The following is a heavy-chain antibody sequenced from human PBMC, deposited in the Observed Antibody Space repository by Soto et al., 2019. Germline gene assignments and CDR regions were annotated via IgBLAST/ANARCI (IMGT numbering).Heavy chain of an antibody. CDR2: ISAYNGNT. CDR1: GYTFTSYG. D-gene: IGHD4-17*01. CDR3: ARDTRDDYGDYQGWFDP. V-gene: IGHV1-18*01. Sequence: QVQLVQSGAEVKKPGASVKVSCKASGYTFTSYGISWVRQAPGQGREWMGWISAYNGNTNYAQKLQGRVTMTTDTSTSTAYMELRSLRSDDTAVYYCARDTRDDYGDYQGWFDPWGQGTLVTVSS. J-gene: IGHJ5*02.